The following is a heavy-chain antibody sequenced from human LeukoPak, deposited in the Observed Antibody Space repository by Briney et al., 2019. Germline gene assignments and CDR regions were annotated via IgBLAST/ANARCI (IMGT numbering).Heavy chain of an antibody. Sequence: SVKVSCKASGGTFSSYAISWVRQAPGQGLEWMGGIIPIFGTANYAQKFQGRVTITTDESTSTAYMELSSLRSEDTAVYYCARGAGYYDSSGYGGLGYWGQGTLVSVSS. D-gene: IGHD3-22*01. CDR3: ARGAGYYDSSGYGGLGY. CDR1: GGTFSSYA. J-gene: IGHJ4*02. V-gene: IGHV1-69*05. CDR2: IIPIFGTA.